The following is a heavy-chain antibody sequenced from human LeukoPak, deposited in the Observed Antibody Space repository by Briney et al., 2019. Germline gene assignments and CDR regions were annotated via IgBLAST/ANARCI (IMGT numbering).Heavy chain of an antibody. CDR1: GFTFSSYP. V-gene: IGHV3-30-3*01. CDR3: AKVRNYYYYMDV. CDR2: ISYDGSKI. J-gene: IGHJ6*03. Sequence: GGSLRLSCAASGFTFSSYPLHWVRQAPGRGLEWVTLISYDGSKIYYADSVKGRFTISRDNAKNSLYLQMNSLRAEDTAVYYCAKVRNYYYYMDVWGKGTTVTVSS.